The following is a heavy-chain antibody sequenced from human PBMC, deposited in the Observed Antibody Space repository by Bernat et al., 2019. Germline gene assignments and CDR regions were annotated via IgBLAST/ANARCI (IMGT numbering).Heavy chain of an antibody. CDR2: IKSKTDGGTT. V-gene: IGHV3-15*01. J-gene: IGHJ1*01. Sequence: EVQLVESGGGLVKPGGSLRLSCAASGFTFSNAWMSWVRQAPGKGLEWVGHIKSKTDGGTTDYAAPVKGRFTISRDDSKNTLYLQMNSLKTEDTVVYYCTSYQHWGQGTLVTVSS. CDR3: TSYQH. CDR1: GFTFSNAW.